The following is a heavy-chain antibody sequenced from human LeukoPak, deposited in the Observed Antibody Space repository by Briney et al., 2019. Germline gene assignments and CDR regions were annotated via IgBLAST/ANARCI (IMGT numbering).Heavy chain of an antibody. V-gene: IGHV3-21*01. CDR2: ISSSSSYI. D-gene: IGHD2-8*01. CDR1: GFTFSSYS. CDR3: ARVKVDCTNGVCYIRNYFDY. Sequence: PGGSLRLSCAAPGFTFSSYSMNWVRQAPGKGLEWVSSISSSSSYIYYADSVKGRFTISRDNAKNSLFLQMNSLRAEDTAVYYCARVKVDCTNGVCYIRNYFDYWGQGTLVTVSS. J-gene: IGHJ4*02.